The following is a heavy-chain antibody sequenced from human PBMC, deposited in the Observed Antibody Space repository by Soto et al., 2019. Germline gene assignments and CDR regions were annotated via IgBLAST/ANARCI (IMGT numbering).Heavy chain of an antibody. D-gene: IGHD2-15*01. V-gene: IGHV3-74*01. Sequence: GGSLRLSCAASGFTFSSYWMHWVRQAPGKGLVWVSRINSDGSSTSYADSVKGRFTISRDNAKNTLYLQMNSLRAEDTAVYYCARVYCSGGSCYNIDYWGQGTLVTVSS. CDR3: ARVYCSGGSCYNIDY. CDR1: GFTFSSYW. CDR2: INSDGSST. J-gene: IGHJ4*02.